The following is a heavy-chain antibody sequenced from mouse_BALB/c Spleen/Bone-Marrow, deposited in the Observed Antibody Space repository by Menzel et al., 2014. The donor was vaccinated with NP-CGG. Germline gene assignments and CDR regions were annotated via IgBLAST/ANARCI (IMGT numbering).Heavy chain of an antibody. CDR1: GFNIKDTY. CDR3: ARYPYCSYFAY. D-gene: IGHD2-10*01. V-gene: IGHV14-3*02. CDR2: IDPANGNT. Sequence: VQLKQSGAELVKPGASVKLSCTASGFNIKDTYMHWVKQRPEQGLEWIGRIDPANGNTKYDPKFQGKATITADTSSNTAYLQLSSLTSEDTAVYYFARYPYCSYFAYWGQVRSHTVSS. J-gene: IGHJ2*02.